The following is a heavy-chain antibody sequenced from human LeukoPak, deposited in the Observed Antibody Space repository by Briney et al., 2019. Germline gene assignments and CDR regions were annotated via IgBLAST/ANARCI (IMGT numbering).Heavy chain of an antibody. Sequence: GRSLRLSCATSGVNLEEYGMHCVRQVTGRGVMEVSGIISSSGRTGYADSVKGRFTISIDNQKKSLSLQMHSLRVEDTALYYCGKDIGPGGLDIWGTGTTVTVSS. CDR2: IISSSGRT. CDR3: GKDIGPGGLDI. V-gene: IGHV3-9*01. D-gene: IGHD3-10*01. J-gene: IGHJ6*04. CDR1: GVNLEEYG.